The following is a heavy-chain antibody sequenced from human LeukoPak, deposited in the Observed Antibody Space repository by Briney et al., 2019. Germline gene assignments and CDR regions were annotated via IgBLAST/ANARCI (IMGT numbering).Heavy chain of an antibody. CDR3: ARTGGSFYFYYYMDV. CDR2: INYTGTI. V-gene: IGHV4-39*07. J-gene: IGHJ6*03. Sequence: SDTLSLTCIVSGGSLRSNSYNWGWLRQPPGKGLEGVGSINYTGTIFYNPSLKSRVTISVHTSKHQFSLKLSSVTAADTAVYYCARTGGSFYFYYYMDVRGKGTTGTVSS. D-gene: IGHD1-26*01. CDR1: GGSLRSNSYN.